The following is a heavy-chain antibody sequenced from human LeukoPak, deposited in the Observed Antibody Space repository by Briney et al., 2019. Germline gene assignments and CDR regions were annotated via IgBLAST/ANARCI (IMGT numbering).Heavy chain of an antibody. V-gene: IGHV1-2*06. CDR3: ARDRRNSLDY. Sequence: ASVKVSCKASGGTFSSYAISWVRQAPGQGLEWMGRINPNSGGTNYAQKFQGRVTMTRDTSISTAYMELSRLRSDDTAVYYCARDRRNSLDYWGQGTLVTVSS. D-gene: IGHD4-23*01. CDR2: INPNSGGT. CDR1: GGTFSSYA. J-gene: IGHJ4*02.